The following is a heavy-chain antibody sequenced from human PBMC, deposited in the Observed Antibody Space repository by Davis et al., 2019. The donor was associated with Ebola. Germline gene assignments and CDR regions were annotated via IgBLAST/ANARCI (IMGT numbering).Heavy chain of an antibody. CDR1: GFTFSDYY. D-gene: IGHD4-17*01. Sequence: GGSLRLSCAASGFTFSDYYMSWIRQAPGKGLEWVSYISSSSSYTNYADSVKGRFTISRDNAKNSLYLQMNSLRAEDTAVYYCAKGRGDYGDYVIDYWGQGTLVTVSS. CDR2: ISSSSSYT. J-gene: IGHJ4*02. V-gene: IGHV3-11*06. CDR3: AKGRGDYGDYVIDY.